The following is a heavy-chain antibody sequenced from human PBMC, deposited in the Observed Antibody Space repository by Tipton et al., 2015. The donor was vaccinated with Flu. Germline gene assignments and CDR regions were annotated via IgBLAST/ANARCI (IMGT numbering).Heavy chain of an antibody. CDR1: GGSISSYY. Sequence: TLSLTCTVSGGSISSYYWSWIRQPAGKGLEWIGRIYTSGSTNYNPSLKSRVTMTTDTSTSTAYMELRSLRSDDTAVYYCARDQYYYDSSGDAFDIWGQGTMVTVSS. D-gene: IGHD3-22*01. CDR2: IYTSGST. V-gene: IGHV4-4*07. J-gene: IGHJ3*02. CDR3: ARDQYYYDSSGDAFDI.